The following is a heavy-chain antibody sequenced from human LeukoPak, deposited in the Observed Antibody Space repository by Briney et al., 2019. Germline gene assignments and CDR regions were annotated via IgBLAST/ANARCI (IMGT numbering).Heavy chain of an antibody. Sequence: ASVKVSCKAPGYTFTSYYMHWVRQAPGQGLEWMGIINPSGGSTSYAQKFQGRVTMTRDTSTSTAYMELSSLRSEDTAVYYCARVPKVGELSIDYWGQGTLVTVSS. J-gene: IGHJ4*02. V-gene: IGHV1-46*01. CDR1: GYTFTSYY. CDR2: INPSGGST. CDR3: ARVPKVGELSIDY. D-gene: IGHD3-10*01.